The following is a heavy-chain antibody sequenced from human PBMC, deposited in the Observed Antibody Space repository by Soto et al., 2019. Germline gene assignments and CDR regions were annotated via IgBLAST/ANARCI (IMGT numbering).Heavy chain of an antibody. J-gene: IGHJ4*02. CDR2: ISGSAGDA. CDR1: GFTFRDYY. Sequence: GGSLRLSCASSGFTFRDYYMTWVRQAPGKGLEWVSSISGSAGDAKYADPVRGRFTISRDNSKDTLYLQMNSLRGEDTAVYYCAKYRTRQTTTIFEYWGQGTLVTVSS. CDR3: AKYRTRQTTTIFEY. D-gene: IGHD1-1*01. V-gene: IGHV3-23*01.